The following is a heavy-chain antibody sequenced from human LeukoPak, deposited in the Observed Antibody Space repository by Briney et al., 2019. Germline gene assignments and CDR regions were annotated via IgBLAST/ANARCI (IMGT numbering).Heavy chain of an antibody. D-gene: IGHD6-19*01. Sequence: GGSLRLSCAPSGFTFSSYSMNWVRQAPGKGLEWVSSISSSSSYIFYAHSVTGRYTISRDNAKNSLYLQMTSLRAEDTAVYYCARGNGYGAVAGTFDYWGQGTLVTVSS. J-gene: IGHJ4*02. CDR1: GFTFSSYS. V-gene: IGHV3-21*01. CDR3: ARGNGYGAVAGTFDY. CDR2: ISSSSSYI.